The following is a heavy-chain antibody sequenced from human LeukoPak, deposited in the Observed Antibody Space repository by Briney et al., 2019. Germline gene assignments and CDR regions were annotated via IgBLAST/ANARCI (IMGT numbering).Heavy chain of an antibody. CDR3: ARFGDYGEY. CDR1: GFTFSSYE. J-gene: IGHJ4*02. CDR2: ISSSSSYI. D-gene: IGHD4-17*01. Sequence: GGSLRLSCAASGFTFSSYEMNWVRQAPGKGLEWVSSISSSSSYIYYADSVKGRFTISRDNSKNTLHLQMSSLRADDSALYYCARFGDYGEYWGQGTLVIVSS. V-gene: IGHV3-21*04.